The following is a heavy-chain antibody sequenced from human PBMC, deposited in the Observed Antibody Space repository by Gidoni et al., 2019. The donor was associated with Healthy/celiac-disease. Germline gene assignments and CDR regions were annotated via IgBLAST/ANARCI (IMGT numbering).Heavy chain of an antibody. CDR3: ARDGDLSGWDSSPFYYYGMDV. D-gene: IGHD6-6*01. V-gene: IGHV1-2*02. J-gene: IGHJ6*02. Sequence: QVQLVQSGAEVKKPGASVKVSCKASGCTFTGYYMHWVRQAPGQGLEWMGWINPNSGGTNYAQKFQGRVTMTRDTSISTAYMELSRLRSDDTAVYYCARDGDLSGWDSSPFYYYGMDVWGQGTTVTVSS. CDR2: INPNSGGT. CDR1: GCTFTGYY.